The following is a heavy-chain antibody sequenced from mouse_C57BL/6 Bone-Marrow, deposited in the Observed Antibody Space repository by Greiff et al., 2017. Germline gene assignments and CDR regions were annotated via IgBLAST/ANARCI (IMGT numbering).Heavy chain of an antibody. CDR3: AREGEYFDV. J-gene: IGHJ1*03. Sequence: QLQLKQPGAELVRPGSSVKLSCKASGYTFTSYWMDWVKQSPGQGLEWFGNIYPSYSETHYNQKFKDKATLTVDKSSSTAYMPLSSLTSEDSAGYYCAREGEYFDVWGTGTTVTVSS. V-gene: IGHV1-61*01. CDR1: GYTFTSYW. CDR2: IYPSYSET.